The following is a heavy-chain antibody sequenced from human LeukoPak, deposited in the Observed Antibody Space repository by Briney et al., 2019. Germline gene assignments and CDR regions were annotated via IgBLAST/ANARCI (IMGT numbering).Heavy chain of an antibody. CDR3: ARYGDYVTRFDY. CDR1: GYTFTGYY. V-gene: IGHV1-2*06. D-gene: IGHD4-17*01. J-gene: IGHJ4*02. Sequence: VASVKVTCKASGYTFTGYYMHWVRQAPGQGLEWMRRINPNSGGTNYAQKFQGRVTMTRDTSISTAYMELSRLRSDDTAVYYCARYGDYVTRFDYWGQGTLVTVSS. CDR2: INPNSGGT.